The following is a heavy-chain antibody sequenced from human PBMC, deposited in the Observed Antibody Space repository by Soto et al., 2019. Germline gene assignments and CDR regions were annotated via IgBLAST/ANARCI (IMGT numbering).Heavy chain of an antibody. Sequence: SETLSLTCTVSGGSISSYYWSWIRQSPGKGLEWIGHINYGGNTNYNPSLKSRLTISVDTSNSQIFLKLSSVTAADSAVYHCARHDSRGRPFDSWGHGTLVTVSS. CDR3: ARHDSRGRPFDS. CDR2: INYGGNT. CDR1: GGSISSYY. V-gene: IGHV4-59*08. D-gene: IGHD1-1*01. J-gene: IGHJ5*01.